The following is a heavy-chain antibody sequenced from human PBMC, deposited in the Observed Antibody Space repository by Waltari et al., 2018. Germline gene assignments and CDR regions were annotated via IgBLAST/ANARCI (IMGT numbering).Heavy chain of an antibody. Sequence: QVQLQESGPGLVKPSETLSLTCTVSGGSISSHYWSWIRQPPGKGLEWIGYIYYSGSTNYNPSLQSRVTISVDTSKNQFSLKLSSVTAADTAVYYCARSRPYYSGGNHNWYFDLWGRGTLVTVSS. V-gene: IGHV4-59*11. J-gene: IGHJ2*01. CDR2: IYYSGST. CDR1: GGSISSHY. CDR3: ARSRPYYSGGNHNWYFDL. D-gene: IGHD3-22*01.